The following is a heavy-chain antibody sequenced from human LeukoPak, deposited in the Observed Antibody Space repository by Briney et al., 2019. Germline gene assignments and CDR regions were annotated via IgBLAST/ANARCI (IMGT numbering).Heavy chain of an antibody. J-gene: IGHJ4*02. Sequence: GGSLRLSCAASGFTFSSYGMGWVRQAPGKGLDWVSSISGSGAGTYYADSVKGRFTISRDNSKNTLYLQMNSLRAEDTAVYYCAKRRDDYGDYWGQGTLVTVSP. CDR3: AKRRDDYGDY. D-gene: IGHD2-21*01. CDR1: GFTFSSYG. CDR2: ISGSGAGT. V-gene: IGHV3-23*01.